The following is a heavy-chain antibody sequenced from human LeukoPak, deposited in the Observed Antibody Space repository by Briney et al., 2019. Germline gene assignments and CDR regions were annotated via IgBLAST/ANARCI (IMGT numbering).Heavy chain of an antibody. J-gene: IGHJ4*02. CDR1: GGSITSYH. CDR2: MQTSGRI. D-gene: IGHD6-13*01. V-gene: IGHV4-4*07. Sequence: PSETLSLTCTVSGGSITSYHWSWVRQPAGKGLEWIGRMQTSGRIVYNLSLKSRLTMSVDRSKNQLSLKLTSVSAADTAVYYCARGHSDSWSVFDYWGQGTLVTISS. CDR3: ARGHSDSWSVFDY.